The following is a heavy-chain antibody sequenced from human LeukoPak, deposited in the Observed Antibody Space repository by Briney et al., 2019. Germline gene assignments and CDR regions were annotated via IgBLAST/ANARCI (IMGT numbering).Heavy chain of an antibody. J-gene: IGHJ4*02. D-gene: IGHD6-13*01. V-gene: IGHV3-23*01. Sequence: GGSLRLSCAASGFTFSSCATSWVRQAPGKGLEWVSGISGDGAGTYYADSVKGRFTISRDNSKNTLYLQMNSLRAEDTAVYYCAKAHSYTSSWYLYWGQGTLVTVSS. CDR2: ISGDGAGT. CDR1: GFTFSSCA. CDR3: AKAHSYTSSWYLY.